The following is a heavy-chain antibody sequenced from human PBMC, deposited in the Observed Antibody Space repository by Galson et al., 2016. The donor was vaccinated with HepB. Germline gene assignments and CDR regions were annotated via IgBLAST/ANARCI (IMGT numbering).Heavy chain of an antibody. D-gene: IGHD3-22*01. CDR2: VYYTGTT. V-gene: IGHV4-39*01. CDR1: GASISPSDSF. Sequence: SETLSLTCSVSGASISPSDSFWGWIRQPPGKGLEWIGSVYYTGTTLYNPSLKSRLTISVDASKNQFSLRLTSVTAADTAVYYCASPMSSGYGDPFDIWGQGTLVIVS. CDR3: ASPMSSGYGDPFDI. J-gene: IGHJ3*02.